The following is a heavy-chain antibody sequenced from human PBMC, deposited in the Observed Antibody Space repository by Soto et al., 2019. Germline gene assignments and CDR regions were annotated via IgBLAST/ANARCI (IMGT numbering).Heavy chain of an antibody. V-gene: IGHV1-2*04. CDR2: INPNSGGT. D-gene: IGHD3-3*01. Sequence: GASVKVSCKASGYTFTGYYMRWVRQAPGQGLEWMGWINPNSGGTNYAQKIQGWVNMTRDTSISTAYMELSRLRSDDTAVYYCARDVRITIFGVVIEEDYYYYGMDVWGQGTTVTVSS. CDR1: GYTFTGYY. CDR3: ARDVRITIFGVVIEEDYYYYGMDV. J-gene: IGHJ6*02.